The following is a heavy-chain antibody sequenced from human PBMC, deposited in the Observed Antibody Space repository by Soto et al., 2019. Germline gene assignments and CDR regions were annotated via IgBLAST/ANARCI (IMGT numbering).Heavy chain of an antibody. Sequence: DVQLVDSGGGLVQPGGSLRLSCAASGFTFSNYAMSWVRQAPGKGLEWVSLVSATAGTTYYTDSVKGRFTISRDNSRNTVYLQMNSVRAAATAVFYCTNARWAVGFASWGQGTLVTFS. CDR1: GFTFSNYA. J-gene: IGHJ4*02. CDR3: TNARWAVGFAS. D-gene: IGHD2-15*01. CDR2: VSATAGTT. V-gene: IGHV3-23*04.